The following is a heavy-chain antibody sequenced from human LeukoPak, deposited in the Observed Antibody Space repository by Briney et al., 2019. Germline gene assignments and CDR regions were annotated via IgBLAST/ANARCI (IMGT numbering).Heavy chain of an antibody. Sequence: GGSLRLSCAASGFTFSSYAMHWVRQAPGKGLEWVSSISSSGSYIYYADSVKGRFTISRDNAKNSLYLQMNSLRAEDTAVYYCARKAYSSSSDAFDIWGQGTMVTVSS. D-gene: IGHD6-13*01. CDR3: ARKAYSSSSDAFDI. V-gene: IGHV3-21*01. CDR1: GFTFSSYA. J-gene: IGHJ3*02. CDR2: ISSSGSYI.